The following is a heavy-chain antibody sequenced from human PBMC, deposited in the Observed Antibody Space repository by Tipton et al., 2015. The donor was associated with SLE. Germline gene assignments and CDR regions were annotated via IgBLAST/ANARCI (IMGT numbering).Heavy chain of an antibody. CDR3: ARAIFGVVGFGY. CDR1: GGSFSGYY. J-gene: IGHJ4*02. V-gene: IGHV4-34*01. D-gene: IGHD3-3*01. Sequence: TLSLTCAVYGGSFSGYYWSWIRQPPGKGLEWIGEINHSGSTNYNPSLKSRVTISVDTSKNQFSLKLSSVTAADTAVYYCARAIFGVVGFGYWGQGTLVTVSP. CDR2: INHSGST.